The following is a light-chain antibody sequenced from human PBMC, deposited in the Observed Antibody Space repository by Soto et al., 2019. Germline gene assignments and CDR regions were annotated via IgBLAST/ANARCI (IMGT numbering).Light chain of an antibody. CDR2: NNN. CDR1: ISNIGSSY. Sequence: QSVLTQPPSTSGTPGQRVTISCSGSISNIGSSYVFWFQHLPVTAPKLLMYNNNQRPSGVPDRVSASKSGTSASLAISGLRSEDEADYHCAAWDDRVRGYVFRTGTKVTVL. J-gene: IGLJ1*01. CDR3: AAWDDRVRGYV. V-gene: IGLV1-47*02.